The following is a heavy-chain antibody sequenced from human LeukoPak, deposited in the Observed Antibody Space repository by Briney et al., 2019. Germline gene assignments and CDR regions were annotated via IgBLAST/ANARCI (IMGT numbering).Heavy chain of an antibody. CDR3: ARRAAAASLYYFDY. J-gene: IGHJ4*02. D-gene: IGHD6-13*01. Sequence: LQTPSLTCTVSGGSISSGGYYWSWIRQHPGKGLEWIGYIYYSGSTYYNPSLKSRVTISVDTSKNQFSLKLSSVTAADTAVYYCARRAAAASLYYFDYWGQGTLVTVSS. CDR2: IYYSGST. CDR1: GGSISSGGYY. V-gene: IGHV4-31*03.